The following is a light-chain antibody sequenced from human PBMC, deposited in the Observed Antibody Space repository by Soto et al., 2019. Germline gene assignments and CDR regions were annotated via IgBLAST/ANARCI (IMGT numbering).Light chain of an antibody. CDR3: QQSYSTSHT. V-gene: IGKV1-39*01. CDR2: AAS. Sequence: DIQMTQSPSSLSASVGDRVTITCRASQSISTYLNWYQQKPGKAPKLLIYAASSLQSGVPSRFSGSRAGTDFTLTISSLQPEDFATYYCQQSYSTSHTFGQGTKLEIK. CDR1: QSISTY. J-gene: IGKJ2*01.